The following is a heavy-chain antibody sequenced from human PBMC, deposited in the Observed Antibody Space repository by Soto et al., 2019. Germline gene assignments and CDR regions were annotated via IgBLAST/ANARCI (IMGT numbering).Heavy chain of an antibody. CDR1: GYSISSGSY. J-gene: IGHJ4*01. D-gene: IGHD6-19*01. Sequence: SETLPVTCTDSGYSISSGSYWGWIRQPPGKGPEWIASIYHGGTTFYNPSLKSRVTVSVDKSNNQFSLKLRSVTAADTAVYYCAKAHVIVVAGSTFDYWGHGTLVTISS. CDR3: AKAHVIVVAGSTFDY. V-gene: IGHV4-38-2*02. CDR2: IYHGGTT.